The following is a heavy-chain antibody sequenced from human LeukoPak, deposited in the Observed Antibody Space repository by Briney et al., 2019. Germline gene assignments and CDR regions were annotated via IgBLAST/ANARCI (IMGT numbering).Heavy chain of an antibody. V-gene: IGHV3-53*01. D-gene: IGHD3-9*01. CDR3: ARESSGILTGYYIDY. J-gene: IGHJ4*02. Sequence: VSLTLSCPASGLTASSNYMSWARQAPGKGLEWVSGIYGGVSTGYGDAVKGRLTSCRDDSKITLYLQMTSLSARDTAVYYWARESSGILTGYYIDYCGQGTLVTVSS. CDR2: IYGGVST. CDR1: GLTASSNY.